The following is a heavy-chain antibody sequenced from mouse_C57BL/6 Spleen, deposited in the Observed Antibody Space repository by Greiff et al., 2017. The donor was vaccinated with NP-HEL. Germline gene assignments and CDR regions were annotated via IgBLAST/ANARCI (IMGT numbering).Heavy chain of an antibody. CDR3: ARPGRGGY. CDR2: IDPSDSYT. CDR1: GYTFTSYW. D-gene: IGHD3-3*01. V-gene: IGHV1-50*01. J-gene: IGHJ2*01. Sequence: VQLQQPGAELVKPGASVKLSCKASGYTFTSYWMQWVKQRPGQGLEWIGEIDPSDSYTNYNQKFKGKATLTVDTSSSTAYMQLSSLTSEDSAVYYCARPGRGGYWGQGTTLTGSS.